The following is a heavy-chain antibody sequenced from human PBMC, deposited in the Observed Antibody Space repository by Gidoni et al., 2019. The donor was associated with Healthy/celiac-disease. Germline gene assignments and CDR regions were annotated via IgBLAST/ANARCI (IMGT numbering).Heavy chain of an antibody. CDR2: SKRKTDGGTT. CDR1: GFTFSNAW. V-gene: IGHV3-15*01. J-gene: IGHJ4*02. Sequence: EVQLVESGGGLVKPGGSLRLSCAASGFTFSNAWMSWVNQAPGKGLEWVGRSKRKTDGGTTDYAAPVKGRLTISRDDSKNTLYLQMNSLKTEDTAVYYCTTVVSRRFLANWGQGTLVTVSS. CDR3: TTVVSRRFLAN. D-gene: IGHD3-3*01.